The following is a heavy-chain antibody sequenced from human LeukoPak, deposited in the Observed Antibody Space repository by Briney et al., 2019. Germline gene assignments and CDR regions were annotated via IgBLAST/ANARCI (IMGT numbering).Heavy chain of an antibody. J-gene: IGHJ4*02. Sequence: SETLSLTCTVSGGSISSYYWSWIRQPPGQGLEWIGYISYTGSTSYNPSLKSRVTMSVDTSKNQFSLKLSSVTASDTAVYYCARSPRRAGTPDYWGQGTLVTVSS. D-gene: IGHD6-19*01. V-gene: IGHV4-59*08. CDR2: ISYTGST. CDR1: GGSISSYY. CDR3: ARSPRRAGTPDY.